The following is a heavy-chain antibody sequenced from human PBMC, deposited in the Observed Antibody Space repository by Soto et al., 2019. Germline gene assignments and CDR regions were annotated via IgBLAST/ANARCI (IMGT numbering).Heavy chain of an antibody. CDR3: ARFIAARYYYYYYYGMDV. Sequence: GGSLRLSCAASGSTLSSYEMNWVRQAPGKGLEWVSYISSSGSTIYYADSVKGRFTISRDNAKNSLYLQMNSLRAEDTAVYYCARFIAARYYYYYYYGMDVWGQGTTVTVSS. J-gene: IGHJ6*02. CDR1: GSTLSSYE. D-gene: IGHD6-6*01. CDR2: ISSSGSTI. V-gene: IGHV3-48*03.